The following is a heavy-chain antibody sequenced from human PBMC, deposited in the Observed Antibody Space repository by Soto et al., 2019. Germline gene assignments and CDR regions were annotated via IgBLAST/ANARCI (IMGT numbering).Heavy chain of an antibody. D-gene: IGHD4-17*01. CDR3: ARRRYGGQERIFDY. Sequence: SDTLSLTSTDSGCSISSSSYYRGWIRQPPGKGLEWIGSIYYSGSTYYNPSLKSRVTISVDTSKNQFSLKLSSVTAADTAVYYCARRRYGGQERIFDYWGQGTLVTVSS. CDR1: GCSISSSSYY. CDR2: IYYSGST. J-gene: IGHJ4*02. V-gene: IGHV4-39*01.